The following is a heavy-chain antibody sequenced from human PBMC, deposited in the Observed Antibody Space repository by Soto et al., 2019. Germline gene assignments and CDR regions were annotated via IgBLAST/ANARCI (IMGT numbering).Heavy chain of an antibody. CDR1: GFTFSNAW. J-gene: IGHJ6*02. D-gene: IGHD2-2*01. Sequence: GGSLRLSCAASGFTFSNAWMNWVRQAPWKGLEWVGRIKSKTDGGTTDYAAPVKGRFTISRDDSKNTLYLQMNSLKTEDTAVYYCTTEVVVVPAAGGQANYYYYGMDVWGQGTTVTVSS. V-gene: IGHV3-15*07. CDR2: IKSKTDGGTT. CDR3: TTEVVVVPAAGGQANYYYYGMDV.